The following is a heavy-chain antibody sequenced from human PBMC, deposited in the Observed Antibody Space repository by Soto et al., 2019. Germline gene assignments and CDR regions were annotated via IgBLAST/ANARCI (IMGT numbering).Heavy chain of an antibody. CDR1: GYTFTSYY. D-gene: IGHD3-3*01. J-gene: IGHJ3*02. Sequence: ASVKVSCKASGYTFTSYYMHWVRQAPGQGLEWMGIINPSGGSTSYAQKFQGRVTMTRDTSTSTVYMELSSLRSEDTAVYYCASPLYYDFWSGYYSGKRNDAFDIWGQGTMVT. CDR2: INPSGGST. CDR3: ASPLYYDFWSGYYSGKRNDAFDI. V-gene: IGHV1-46*03.